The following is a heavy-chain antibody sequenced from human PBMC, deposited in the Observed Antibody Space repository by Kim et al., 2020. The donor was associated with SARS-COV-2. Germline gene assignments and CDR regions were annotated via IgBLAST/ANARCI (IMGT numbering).Heavy chain of an antibody. CDR1: GSSISSRRYH. CDR3: ARECGYSYGRFDD. J-gene: IGHJ4*01. CDR2: IYYSGST. D-gene: IGHD5-18*01. V-gene: IGHV4-39*02. Sequence: SETLSLTCTVSGSSISSRRYHWGWIRQPPGKGLEWIGCIYYSGSTYYNPSLKRRATISVDTSKNQFSLKLSAVTAADTAVYYCARECGYSYGRFDDWGQGTLVSVSS.